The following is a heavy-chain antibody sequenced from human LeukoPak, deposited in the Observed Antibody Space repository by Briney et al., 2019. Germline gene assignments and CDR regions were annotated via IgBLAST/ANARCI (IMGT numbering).Heavy chain of an antibody. J-gene: IGHJ4*02. CDR3: ARGGGAADY. Sequence: ASVKVSCKASGYTFTGYYLHWMRQAPGQGLECMGWINPNSGDISYAQKFQGRVTMTRDTSISTAYMDLSTLTSDDTAVYYCARGGGAADYWGQGTLVTVSS. CDR2: INPNSGDI. CDR1: GYTFTGYY. V-gene: IGHV1-2*02. D-gene: IGHD2-15*01.